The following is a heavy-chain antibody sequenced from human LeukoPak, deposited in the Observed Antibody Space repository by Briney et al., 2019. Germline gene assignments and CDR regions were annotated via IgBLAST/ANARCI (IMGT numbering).Heavy chain of an antibody. Sequence: GSLGSSCAASGFTFSSYRMNWFRKPPGKGREWASSISSSSSHIYYADSVKGRFTISRDNAKNSLYLQMNSLRAEDTAVYFCARDFPDPTTMRMVWGQGSLVTVSS. D-gene: IGHD5-18*01. J-gene: IGHJ4*02. CDR3: ARDFPDPTTMRMV. CDR1: GFTFSSYR. V-gene: IGHV3-21*01. CDR2: ISSSSSHI.